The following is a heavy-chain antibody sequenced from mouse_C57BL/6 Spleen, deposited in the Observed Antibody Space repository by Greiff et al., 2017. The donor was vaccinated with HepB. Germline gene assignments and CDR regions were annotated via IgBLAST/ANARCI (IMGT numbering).Heavy chain of an antibody. CDR3: ARWDGYYAWFAY. V-gene: IGHV1-64*01. D-gene: IGHD2-3*01. J-gene: IGHJ3*01. CDR2: IYPNSGST. Sequence: QVQLQQPGAELVKPGASVKLSCKASGYTFTSYWMHWVKQRPGQGLEWIGMIYPNSGSTNYNEKFKSKSTLTVDKSSSTAYMQLSSLTSEDSAVYYFARWDGYYAWFAYWGQGTLVTVS. CDR1: GYTFTSYW.